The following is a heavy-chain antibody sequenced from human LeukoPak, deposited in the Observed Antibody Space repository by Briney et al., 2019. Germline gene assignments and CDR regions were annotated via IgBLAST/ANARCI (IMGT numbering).Heavy chain of an antibody. CDR1: RFTFTTFT. V-gene: IGHV3-23*01. D-gene: IGHD1-1*01. J-gene: IGHJ3*02. CDR2: TYGYASRT. CDR3: AKDREAENAWNFDM. Sequence: GRSLRLSCALSRFTFTTFTIGWVRPAPGEGLGWVSSTYGYASRTFYADSVRRRFTSSRESSKSMVYLQMNGLRVDDTALYYCAKDREAENAWNFDMWGQGTMVIVSP.